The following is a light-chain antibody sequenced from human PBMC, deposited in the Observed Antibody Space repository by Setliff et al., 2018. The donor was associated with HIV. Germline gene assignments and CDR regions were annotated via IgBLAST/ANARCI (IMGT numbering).Light chain of an antibody. V-gene: IGLV1-44*01. Sequence: QSALAQPPSGSGTPGQRVTIPCSGSRSNIGRNSVTWYQQFPGAAPKLLIYSNIQQPSGVPDRFSGSKSGSSASLAISGLQSEDEADYYCAAWDDTVNGYVFGTGTKVTV. CDR2: SNI. CDR3: AAWDDTVNGYV. CDR1: RSNIGRNS. J-gene: IGLJ1*01.